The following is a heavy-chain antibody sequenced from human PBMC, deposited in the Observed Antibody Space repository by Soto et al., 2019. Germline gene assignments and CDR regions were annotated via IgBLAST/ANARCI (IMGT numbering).Heavy chain of an antibody. CDR1: GFFFSSYT. V-gene: IGHV3-23*01. CDR3: AKARDQQWVRLPFDY. J-gene: IGHJ4*02. CDR2: FSATSENT. D-gene: IGHD6-19*01. Sequence: EVQLLESGGGLVKPGGSLRLSCVGSGFFFSSYTMTWVRQAPGKGLEWVSSFSATSENTYYADSVRGRFTITRDNSKNTLFLEMNSLTAEDTAMYYCAKARDQQWVRLPFDYGGRGILVIVSS.